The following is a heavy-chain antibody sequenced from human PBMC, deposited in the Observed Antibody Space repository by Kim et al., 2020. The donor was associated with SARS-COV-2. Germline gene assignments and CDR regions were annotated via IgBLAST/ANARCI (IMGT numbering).Heavy chain of an antibody. J-gene: IGHJ3*02. D-gene: IGHD6-13*01. CDR3: ARGTAAAGYAFDI. V-gene: IGHV1-18*01. Sequence: YAQKLQGRVTMTTDTSTSTAYMELRSLRSDDTAVYYCARGTAAAGYAFDIWGQGTMVTVSS.